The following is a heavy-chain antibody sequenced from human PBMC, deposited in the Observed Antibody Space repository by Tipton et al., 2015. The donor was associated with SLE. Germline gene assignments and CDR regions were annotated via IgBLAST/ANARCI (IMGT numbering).Heavy chain of an antibody. Sequence: TLSLTCTVSGGSISSSAYYWGWIRQPPGKGLEWIGNIHYSGNTYCNPSLKSRVTISLDTSKNQFSLKLSSVTAADTAVYYCARDRNYDFWYGMDVWGQGTTVTVSS. J-gene: IGHJ6*02. D-gene: IGHD3-3*01. V-gene: IGHV4-39*07. CDR2: IHYSGNT. CDR3: ARDRNYDFWYGMDV. CDR1: GGSISSSAYY.